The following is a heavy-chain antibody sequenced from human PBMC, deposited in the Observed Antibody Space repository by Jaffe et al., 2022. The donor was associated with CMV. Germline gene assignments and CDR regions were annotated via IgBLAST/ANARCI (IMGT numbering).Heavy chain of an antibody. J-gene: IGHJ4*02. Sequence: EVQLVESGGGLVQPGGSLRLSCAASGFTFSSYEMNWVRQAPGKGLEWVSYISSSGSTIYYADSVKGRFTISRDNAKNSLYLQMNSLRAEDTAVYYCAGVDIVATVDYWGQGTLVTVSS. CDR3: AGVDIVATVDY. CDR2: ISSSGSTI. D-gene: IGHD5-12*01. V-gene: IGHV3-48*03. CDR1: GFTFSSYE.